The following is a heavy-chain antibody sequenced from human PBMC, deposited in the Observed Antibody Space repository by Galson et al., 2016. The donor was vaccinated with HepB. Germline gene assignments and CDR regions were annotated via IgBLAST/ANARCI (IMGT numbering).Heavy chain of an antibody. Sequence: SLRLSCAASGFTFSNHGMHWVRQAPGKGLEWVSAIGWSYDTYYADSVRGRFTISRDNSKNTLYLQMDSLRADDTAVYYCAKHIDVRGRAFEYWGQGTLVTVSS. V-gene: IGHV3-23*01. J-gene: IGHJ4*02. CDR3: AKHIDVRGRAFEY. CDR1: GFTFSNHG. D-gene: IGHD3-16*01. CDR2: IGWSYDT.